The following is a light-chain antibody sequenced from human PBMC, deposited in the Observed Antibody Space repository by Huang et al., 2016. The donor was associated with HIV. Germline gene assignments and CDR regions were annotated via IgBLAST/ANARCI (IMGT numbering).Light chain of an antibody. Sequence: DVVMTQSPLSLLVTLGQPASISCSSSQSLVHSDGNTYLSWFQQRPGHAPRRLIYKLSNRYSGVPDRFSGSGSGTDFTLKITSVEAEDVGVYYCMQGTHWPLTFGGGTKVEIK. CDR3: MQGTHWPLT. V-gene: IGKV2-30*02. J-gene: IGKJ4*01. CDR2: KLS. CDR1: QSLVHSDGNTY.